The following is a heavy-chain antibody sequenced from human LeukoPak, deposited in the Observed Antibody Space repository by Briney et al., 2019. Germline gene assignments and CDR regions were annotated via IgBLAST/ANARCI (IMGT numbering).Heavy chain of an antibody. J-gene: IGHJ5*02. V-gene: IGHV1-2*02. D-gene: IGHD3-9*01. CDR1: GYTFTGYY. CDR2: INPNSGGT. CDR3: AREPFDILTGYYNEGGSFYDP. Sequence: ASVKVSCKASGYTFTGYYMHWVRQAPGQGREWMGWINPNSGGTNYAQKFQGRVTMTRDTSISTAYMGLSRLKSDDTAVYYCAREPFDILTGYYNEGGSFYDPWGQGTLVTVAS.